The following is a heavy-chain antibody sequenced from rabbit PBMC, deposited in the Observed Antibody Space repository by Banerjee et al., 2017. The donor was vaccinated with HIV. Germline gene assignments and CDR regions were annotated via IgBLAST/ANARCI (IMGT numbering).Heavy chain of an antibody. J-gene: IGHJ4*01. V-gene: IGHV1S45*01. D-gene: IGHD6-1*01. CDR1: GFTLSSYW. Sequence: QQQLEESGGGLVKPEGSLTLTCTASGFTLSSYWISWVRQAPGKGLEWIACIYTGSSDTTYYANWAKGRFTISKTSSTTVTLQMTSLTAADTATYFCAREFYAGYGYAGGFTLWGPGTLVTVS. CDR2: IYTGSSDTT. CDR3: AREFYAGYGYAGGFTL.